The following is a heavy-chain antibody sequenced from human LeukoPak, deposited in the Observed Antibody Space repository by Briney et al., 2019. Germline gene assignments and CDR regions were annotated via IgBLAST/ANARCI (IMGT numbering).Heavy chain of an antibody. V-gene: IGHV3-20*04. CDR2: INWNGGST. CDR3: ANGYSIGGSCCPFDY. Sequence: PWGSLRLSCAASGFTFDDYGMSWVRQAPGKGLEWVSGINWNGGSTGYADSVKGRFTISRDNAKNSLYLQMNSLRAEDTAVYYCANGYSIGGSCCPFDYWGRGTLVTVSS. D-gene: IGHD2-15*01. J-gene: IGHJ4*02. CDR1: GFTFDDYG.